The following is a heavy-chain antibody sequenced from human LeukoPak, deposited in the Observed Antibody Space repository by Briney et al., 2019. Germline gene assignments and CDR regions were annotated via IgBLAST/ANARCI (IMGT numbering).Heavy chain of an antibody. D-gene: IGHD2-15*01. V-gene: IGHV1-3*03. CDR2: INAGNGNT. J-gene: IGHJ4*02. Sequence: ASVKVSCKASGHTFTSYAMHWVRQAPGQRLEWMGWINAGNGNTKYSQEFQGRVTITRDTSASTAYMELSSLRSEDMAVYYCARAVFGGYRPPYDYWGQGTLVTVSS. CDR1: GHTFTSYA. CDR3: ARAVFGGYRPPYDY.